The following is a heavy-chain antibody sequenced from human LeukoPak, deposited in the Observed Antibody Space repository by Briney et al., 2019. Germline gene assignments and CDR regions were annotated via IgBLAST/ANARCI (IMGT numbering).Heavy chain of an antibody. Sequence: GGSLRLSCAASGFTFSSYAMSWVRQAPGKGLEWVSAISGSGGSTYYADSVKGRFTISRDNSKNKLYLQMNSLRAEDTAVYYCATLWELAHFDYWGQGTLVTVSS. D-gene: IGHD1-26*01. CDR2: ISGSGGST. CDR1: GFTFSSYA. V-gene: IGHV3-23*01. CDR3: ATLWELAHFDY. J-gene: IGHJ4*02.